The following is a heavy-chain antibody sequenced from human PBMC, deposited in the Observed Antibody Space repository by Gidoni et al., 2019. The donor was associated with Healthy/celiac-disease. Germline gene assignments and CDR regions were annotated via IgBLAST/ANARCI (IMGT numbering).Heavy chain of an antibody. J-gene: IGHJ4*02. CDR1: GFTFSSYW. CDR3: ARALTGTPFGY. Sequence: EVQLVQSGGGLVQPGGYLRLSCAASGFTFSSYWMHWVRQAPGKGLVWVSRINSDGSSTSYADSVKGRFTISRDNAKNTLYLQMNSLRAEDTAVYYCARALTGTPFGYWGQGTLVTVSS. V-gene: IGHV3-74*01. D-gene: IGHD1-20*01. CDR2: INSDGSST.